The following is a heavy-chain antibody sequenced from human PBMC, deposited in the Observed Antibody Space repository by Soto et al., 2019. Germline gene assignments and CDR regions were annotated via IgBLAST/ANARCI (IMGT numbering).Heavy chain of an antibody. V-gene: IGHV1-46*01. CDR2: INPAGGTT. Sequence: QVQLVQSGAEVKKPGASVRISCRASGYSFTSTYVHWVRQAPGQGPEWMGIINPAGGTTYYPQKFQGRLTITSDTSTDTVFMDLNDLTSEDTAVYFCALKVVTYYDNWGQGTLLTVSS. CDR3: ALKVVTYYDN. CDR1: GYSFTSTY. J-gene: IGHJ4*02. D-gene: IGHD2-21*02.